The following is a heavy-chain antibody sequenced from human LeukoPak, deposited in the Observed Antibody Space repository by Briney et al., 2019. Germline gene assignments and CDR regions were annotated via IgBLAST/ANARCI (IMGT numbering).Heavy chain of an antibody. J-gene: IGHJ4*02. Sequence: GRSLRLSCVASGFTFSTYGMHWVRQAPGKGPMWVSRICPDGTVTNYADSVKARFIISRDNARNTVYLQMNSLRVEDTAVYYCVRDFRSADYWGQGTLVTVSS. CDR2: ICPDGTVT. V-gene: IGHV3-74*01. CDR3: VRDFRSADY. CDR1: GFTFSTYG.